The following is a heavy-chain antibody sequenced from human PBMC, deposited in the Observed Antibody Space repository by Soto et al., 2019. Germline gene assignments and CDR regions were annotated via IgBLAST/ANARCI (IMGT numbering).Heavy chain of an antibody. D-gene: IGHD1-26*01. CDR1: GYTFTVYY. Sequence: ASVKVSCKASGYTFTVYYMHWVRQAPGQGLEWMGWINPKSGGTMYPQKFQGRVTMTWDTSISTAYMALTRLRPDDTAVYYCARDLAKGGGSAAFDYWVQGTQVTVSS. V-gene: IGHV1-2*02. CDR2: INPKSGGT. J-gene: IGHJ4*02. CDR3: ARDLAKGGGSAAFDY.